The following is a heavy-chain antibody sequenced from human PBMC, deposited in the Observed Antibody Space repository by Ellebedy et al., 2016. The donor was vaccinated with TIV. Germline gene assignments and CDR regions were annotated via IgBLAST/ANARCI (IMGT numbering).Heavy chain of an antibody. CDR3: MTRGYSGYDYFDY. CDR2: INPNNGGT. D-gene: IGHD5-12*01. J-gene: IGHJ4*02. CDR1: GYSFIGYY. V-gene: IGHV1-2*02. Sequence: ASVKVSXXASGYSFIGYYMHWVRQAPGQGLEWMGWINPNNGGTNSAQKFQGRVTMTRDASISTAYMELSRLRSDDTAVYYCMTRGYSGYDYFDYWGQGTLVTVSS.